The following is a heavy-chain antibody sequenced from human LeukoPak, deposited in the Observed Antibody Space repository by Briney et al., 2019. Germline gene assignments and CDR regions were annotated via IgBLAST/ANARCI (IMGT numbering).Heavy chain of an antibody. CDR3: AKRYSSGWYYFDY. Sequence: GGSLRLSCAASGFTLSSYSMNWVRQAPGKGLEWVSAISGSGGSTYYADSVKGRFTISRDNSKNTLYLQMNSLRAEDTAVYYCAKRYSSGWYYFDYWGQGTLVTVSS. CDR1: GFTLSSYS. V-gene: IGHV3-23*01. CDR2: ISGSGGST. J-gene: IGHJ4*02. D-gene: IGHD6-19*01.